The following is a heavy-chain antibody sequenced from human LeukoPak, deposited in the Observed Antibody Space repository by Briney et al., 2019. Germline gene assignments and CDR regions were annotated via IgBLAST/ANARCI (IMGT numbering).Heavy chain of an antibody. D-gene: IGHD1-26*01. CDR1: GDSISSGYY. J-gene: IGHJ4*02. V-gene: IGHV4-61*01. CDR3: AREGGIVGASFVY. Sequence: PSETLSLTCTVSGDSISSGYYWSWIRQPPGKGLGWMGYFYYSGSTNYNPSLKSRVTISVDTSKNQFSLKLSSVTAADTAVYYCAREGGIVGASFVYWGQGTLVTVSP. CDR2: FYYSGST.